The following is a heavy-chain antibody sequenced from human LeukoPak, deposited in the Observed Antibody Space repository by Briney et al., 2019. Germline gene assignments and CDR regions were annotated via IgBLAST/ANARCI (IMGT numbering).Heavy chain of an antibody. V-gene: IGHV3-48*03. Sequence: PGGSLRLSCAASGFTFSSYEMNWVRQAPGKGLEWVSYISSSGGAIYYADSVKGRFTISRDNAKNSLYLQMNSLRAADTAVYYCAREGIAAAGPFDYWGQGTLVTVSS. J-gene: IGHJ4*02. D-gene: IGHD6-13*01. CDR3: AREGIAAAGPFDY. CDR2: ISSSGGAI. CDR1: GFTFSSYE.